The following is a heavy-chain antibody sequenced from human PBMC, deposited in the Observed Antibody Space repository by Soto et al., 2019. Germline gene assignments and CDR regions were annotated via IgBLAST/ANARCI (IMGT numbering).Heavy chain of an antibody. V-gene: IGHV4-4*07. CDR3: ARDGPWLVPRGDYYYGMDV. CDR2: IYTSGST. CDR1: GGSISSYY. D-gene: IGHD6-19*01. J-gene: IGHJ6*02. Sequence: SETLSLTCTVSGGSISSYYWIWIRQPAGKGLEWIGRIYTSGSTNYNPSLKSRVTMSVDTSKNQFSLKLSSVTAADTAVYYCARDGPWLVPRGDYYYGMDVWGQGTTVTVSS.